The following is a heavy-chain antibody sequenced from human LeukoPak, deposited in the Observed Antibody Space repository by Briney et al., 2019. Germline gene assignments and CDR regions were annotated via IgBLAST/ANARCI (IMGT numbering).Heavy chain of an antibody. D-gene: IGHD2-21*02. V-gene: IGHV3-23*01. J-gene: IGHJ5*02. CDR1: GFTFSDYA. Sequence: GGSLRLSCAASGFTFSDYAMSWVRQAPGKGLEWVSAISGSGGSTYYADSVKGRFTISRDNSKNTLYLQMNSLRVEDTAVYYCAKEGHASTVVVTAIPGSWGQGTLVTVSS. CDR3: AKEGHASTVVVTAIPGS. CDR2: ISGSGGST.